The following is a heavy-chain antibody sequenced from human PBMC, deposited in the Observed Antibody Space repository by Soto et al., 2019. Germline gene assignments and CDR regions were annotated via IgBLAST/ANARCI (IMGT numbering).Heavy chain of an antibody. J-gene: IGHJ6*03. CDR3: ARVGRDDYGDPRGYYYMDV. Sequence: SETLSLTCTVSGGSISSYYWSWIRQPPGKGLEWIGYIYYSGSTNYNPSLKSRVTISVDTSKNQFSLKLSSVTAADTAGYYCARVGRDDYGDPRGYYYMDVWGKGTTVTVSS. CDR2: IYYSGST. V-gene: IGHV4-59*01. CDR1: GGSISSYY. D-gene: IGHD4-17*01.